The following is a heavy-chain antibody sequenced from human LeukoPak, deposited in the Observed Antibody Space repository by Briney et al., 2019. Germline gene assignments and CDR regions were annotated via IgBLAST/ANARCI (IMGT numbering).Heavy chain of an antibody. CDR2: ISPIFDIA. V-gene: IGHV1-69*04. Sequence: RASVKVSCKASGDTFSNYGIAWVRQAPGQGLEWMGRISPIFDIANYAQKLQGRVTITADKSTSTAYMELSSLRSEDTAIYYCARDLEHDYFDYWGQGTLVTVSS. J-gene: IGHJ4*02. CDR1: GDTFSNYG. CDR3: ARDLEHDYFDY.